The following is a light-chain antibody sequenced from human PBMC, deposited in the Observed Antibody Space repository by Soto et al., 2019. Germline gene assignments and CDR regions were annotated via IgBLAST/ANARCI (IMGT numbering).Light chain of an antibody. V-gene: IGLV2-14*01. CDR1: SSDVGSYNY. J-gene: IGLJ1*01. CDR2: EVT. Sequence: QSALTQPASVSGSPGQSITISCTGTSSDVGSYNYVSWYQQHPGKAPKLIIYEVTNRPSGLSNRFSGSKSDNTASLTISGLQAEDEADYYCVSHISVAYRSIYVFGTGTKLTVL. CDR3: VSHISVAYRSIYV.